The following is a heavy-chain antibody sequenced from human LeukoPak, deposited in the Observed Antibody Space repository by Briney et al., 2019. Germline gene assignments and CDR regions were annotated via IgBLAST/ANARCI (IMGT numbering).Heavy chain of an antibody. CDR3: ARDTATVTTDPLPMDV. D-gene: IGHD4-11*01. CDR2: INPNSGGT. CDR1: GYTFTGYY. J-gene: IGHJ6*02. V-gene: IGHV1-2*02. Sequence: ASVKVSCKASGYTFTGYYMHWVRQAPGQGLEWVGWINPNSGGTNYAQKFQGRVTMTRDTSISTAYMELSRLRSDDTAVYYCARDTATVTTDPLPMDVWGQGTTVTVSS.